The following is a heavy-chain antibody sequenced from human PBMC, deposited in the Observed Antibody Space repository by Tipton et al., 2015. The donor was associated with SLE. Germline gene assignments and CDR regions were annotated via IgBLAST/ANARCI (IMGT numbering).Heavy chain of an antibody. CDR3: ARSSFLYRKPPNELDN. Sequence: TLSLTCTVSGGSISSNSYYWGWFRQPPGKGLEWIASIFYTGNTYYNPPLKSRVVISVDTSKNQFSLKLNSVTATDTAMYYCARSSFLYRKPPNELDNWGRGTLVTVSS. D-gene: IGHD1-26*01. CDR1: GGSISSNSYY. V-gene: IGHV4-39*07. J-gene: IGHJ4*02. CDR2: IFYTGNT.